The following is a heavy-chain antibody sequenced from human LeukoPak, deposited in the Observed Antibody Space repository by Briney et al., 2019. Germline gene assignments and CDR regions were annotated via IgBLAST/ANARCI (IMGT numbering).Heavy chain of an antibody. CDR1: GFTFSSYA. D-gene: IGHD5-18*01. V-gene: IGHV3-30-3*01. J-gene: IGHJ6*02. Sequence: PGRSLRLSCAASGFTFSSYAMYWVRQAPGKGLEWVAVISYDGSNKYYADSVKGRFTISRDNSKNTLYLQMNILRAEDTAVYYCARGAVDTVMVTDYYHGMDVWGQGTTVTVSS. CDR2: ISYDGSNK. CDR3: ARGAVDTVMVTDYYHGMDV.